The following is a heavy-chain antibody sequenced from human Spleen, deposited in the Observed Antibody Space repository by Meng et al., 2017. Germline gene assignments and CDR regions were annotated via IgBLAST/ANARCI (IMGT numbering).Heavy chain of an antibody. CDR1: GGSISMSGYY. CDR2: IGHSGIT. V-gene: IGHV4-39*07. CDR3: LRGSGGSV. Sequence: QLQESSPGLVEPSAALSLTYIGSGGSISMSGYYWGWIRQPPGQGLEWIGSIGHSGITYYTPSLKSRVTISVDKSKNQFSLKLTSVTAADTDVYHCLRGSGGSVWGQGTLVTVSS. D-gene: IGHD3-10*01. J-gene: IGHJ1*01.